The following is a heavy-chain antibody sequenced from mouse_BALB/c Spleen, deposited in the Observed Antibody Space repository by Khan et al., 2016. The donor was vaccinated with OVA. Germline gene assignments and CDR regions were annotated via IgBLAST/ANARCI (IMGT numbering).Heavy chain of an antibody. Sequence: EVELVESGPGLVKPSQSLSLTCTVTGYSITSNYAWSWIRQFPGNKLEWMGYISYSGSTNYNPSLKSRISVTRDTSANQFFLQLHSVTTEDTATYYCARQNYYGYALDYWGQGTSVTVSS. CDR3: ARQNYYGYALDY. D-gene: IGHD1-1*01. J-gene: IGHJ4*01. V-gene: IGHV3-2*02. CDR2: ISYSGST. CDR1: GYSITSNYA.